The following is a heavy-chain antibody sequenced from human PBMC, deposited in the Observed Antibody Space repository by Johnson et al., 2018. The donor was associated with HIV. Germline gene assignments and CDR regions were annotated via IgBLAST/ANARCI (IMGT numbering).Heavy chain of an antibody. J-gene: IGHJ3*02. Sequence: QVQLVESGGGVVQPGRSLRLSCAASGFTFSSYAMHWVRQAPGTGLEWVAVITYDGSNKYSADSAKGRFTISRANSKNALYQIMNSLRAEETAVYYWARDRCSSNSCIDAFDIWGQGTMVTVSS. CDR2: ITYDGSNK. CDR3: ARDRCSSNSCIDAFDI. CDR1: GFTFSSYA. D-gene: IGHD2-2*01. V-gene: IGHV3-30-3*01.